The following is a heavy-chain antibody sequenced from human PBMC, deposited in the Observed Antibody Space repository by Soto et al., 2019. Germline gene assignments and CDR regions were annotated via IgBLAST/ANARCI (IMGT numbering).Heavy chain of an antibody. CDR1: GFTFSSYA. Sequence: GGSLRLSCAASGFTFSSYAMHWVRQAPGKGLEWVAVISYDGSNKYYADSVKGRFTISRDNSKNTLYLQMNSLRAEDTAVYYCARALPDYDFWSGLIDYWGQGTLVTVSS. CDR3: ARALPDYDFWSGLIDY. V-gene: IGHV3-30-3*01. J-gene: IGHJ4*02. CDR2: ISYDGSNK. D-gene: IGHD3-3*01.